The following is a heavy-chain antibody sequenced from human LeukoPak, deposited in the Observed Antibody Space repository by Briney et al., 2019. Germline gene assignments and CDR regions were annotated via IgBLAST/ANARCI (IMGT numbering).Heavy chain of an antibody. J-gene: IGHJ4*02. CDR3: AKAAIGERDGYNSGAFDY. V-gene: IGHV3-74*01. Sequence: GGSLRLSCAASGFTFSTHWLHWVRQAPGKGLVWVSFINNDGGVTSYVDSVKGRFTISRDNAKNSLYLQMNSLRAEDMALYYCAKAAIGERDGYNSGAFDYWGQGTLVTVSS. CDR2: INNDGGVT. CDR1: GFTFSTHW. D-gene: IGHD5-24*01.